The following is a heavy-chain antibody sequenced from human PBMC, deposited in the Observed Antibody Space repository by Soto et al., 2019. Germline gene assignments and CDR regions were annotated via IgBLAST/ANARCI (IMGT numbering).Heavy chain of an antibody. CDR1: GFTFSTYW. CDR2: IKQDGSEK. J-gene: IGHJ6*02. Sequence: VVSLRLSCAASGFTFSTYWMNWVRQAPGKGLEWVANIKQDGSEKYYVDSVKGRFAISRDNAKDSLFLQMNNLRAEETAVYYCVRDWSTFWGMDVWGQGTTVTVSS. V-gene: IGHV3-7*01. CDR3: VRDWSTFWGMDV.